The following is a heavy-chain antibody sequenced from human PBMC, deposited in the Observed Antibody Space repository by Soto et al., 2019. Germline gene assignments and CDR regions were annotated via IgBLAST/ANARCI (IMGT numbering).Heavy chain of an antibody. J-gene: IGHJ4*02. Sequence: ASVKVSCKASGYTFTSYGISWVRQAPGQGLEWMGWISAYNGNTNYAQKLQGRVTMTTDTSTSTAYMELRSLRAEDTAVYYCAKFSATSVYDISSAPDYWGQGTLVTSPQ. CDR3: AKFSATSVYDISSAPDY. CDR1: GYTFTSYG. V-gene: IGHV1-18*04. CDR2: ISAYNGNT. D-gene: IGHD6-6*01.